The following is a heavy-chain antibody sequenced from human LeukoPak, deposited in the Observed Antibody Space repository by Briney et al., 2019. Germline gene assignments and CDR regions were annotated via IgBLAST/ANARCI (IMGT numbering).Heavy chain of an antibody. Sequence: GESLRLSCVASGFTFDDYGMMWVRQAPGKGLKWGSGLNCNGGSTEYADSVKGRFTISRDKSKNTLYLQMNSLRPEDSAVYYCASDPRDGGQNVWGKGTTVTVSS. V-gene: IGHV3-20*04. CDR1: GFTFDDYG. D-gene: IGHD5-24*01. CDR3: ASDPRDGGQNV. J-gene: IGHJ6*04. CDR2: LNCNGGST.